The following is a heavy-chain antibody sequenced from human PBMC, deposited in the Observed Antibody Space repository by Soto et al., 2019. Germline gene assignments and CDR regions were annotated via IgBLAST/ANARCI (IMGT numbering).Heavy chain of an antibody. J-gene: IGHJ6*02. V-gene: IGHV4-34*01. CDR2: INHSGST. CDR3: ARGPNYYGSGSYYLMGYYYYGMDV. Sequence: SETLSLTCAVYGGSFSGYYWSWIRQPPGKGLEWIGEINHSGSTNYNPSLKSRVTISVDTSKNQFSLKLSSVTAADTAVYYCARGPNYYGSGSYYLMGYYYYGMDVWSQGTTVTVSS. D-gene: IGHD3-10*01. CDR1: GGSFSGYY.